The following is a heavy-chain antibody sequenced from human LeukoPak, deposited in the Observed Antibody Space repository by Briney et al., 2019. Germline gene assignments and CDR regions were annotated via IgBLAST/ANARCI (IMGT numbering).Heavy chain of an antibody. Sequence: GGSLRLSCAASGFTFSSSAMSWVRQAPGKGLEWVSAISGSGTGTYYADSVKGRFTISRDNSTNRLFLQMNSLGAEDTAVYYCAKDFSHGGGGSCYYLDYWGQGTLVTVSS. D-gene: IGHD2-15*01. CDR2: ISGSGTGT. V-gene: IGHV3-23*01. J-gene: IGHJ4*02. CDR1: GFTFSSSA. CDR3: AKDFSHGGGGSCYYLDY.